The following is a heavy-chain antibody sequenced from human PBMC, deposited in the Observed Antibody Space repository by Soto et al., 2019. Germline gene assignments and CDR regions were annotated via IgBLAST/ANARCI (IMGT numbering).Heavy chain of an antibody. D-gene: IGHD6-6*01. CDR2: IIPIFGTA. Sequence: SVKVSCKASGGTFSSYAISWVRQAPGQGLEWMGGIIPIFGTANYAQKFQGRVTITADESTSTAYMELSSLRSEDTVVYYCARVRGSSRGGYYYYYGMDVWGQGTTVTVSS. V-gene: IGHV1-69*13. J-gene: IGHJ6*02. CDR3: ARVRGSSRGGYYYYYGMDV. CDR1: GGTFSSYA.